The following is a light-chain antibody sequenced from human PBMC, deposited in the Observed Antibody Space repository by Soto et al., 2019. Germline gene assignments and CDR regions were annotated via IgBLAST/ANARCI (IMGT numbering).Light chain of an antibody. J-gene: IGLJ2*01. Sequence: QSVLTQPPSVSGAPGQRVTISCTGSSSNIGAGYDVPWYQQLPGTAPKLIIYGNTNRPSGFPDRFSGSKSGTTASLASTGLQDEDEADYYCQSYDSSMSALFGGGTKLTVL. CDR3: QSYDSSMSAL. V-gene: IGLV1-40*01. CDR1: SSNIGAGYD. CDR2: GNT.